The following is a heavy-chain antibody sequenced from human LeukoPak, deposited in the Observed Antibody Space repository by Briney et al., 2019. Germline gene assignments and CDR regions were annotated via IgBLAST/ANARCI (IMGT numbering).Heavy chain of an antibody. CDR3: ARSHPKGPPDY. CDR1: GYTFTSYD. CDR2: IIPIFGTA. V-gene: IGHV1-69*13. Sequence: SVKVSCKASGYTFTSYDINWVRQATGQGLEWMGGIIPIFGTANYAQKFQGRVTITADESTSTAYMELSSLRSEDTAVYYCARSHPKGPPDYWGQGTLVTVSS. J-gene: IGHJ4*02.